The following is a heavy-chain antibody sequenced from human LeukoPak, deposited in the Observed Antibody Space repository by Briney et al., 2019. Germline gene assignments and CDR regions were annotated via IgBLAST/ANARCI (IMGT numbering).Heavy chain of an antibody. CDR2: ISSSSSTI. V-gene: IGHV3-48*01. CDR1: GFTFSSYS. D-gene: IGHD6-13*01. J-gene: IGHJ4*02. CDR3: AKAIGSSWYSPTY. Sequence: GGSLRLSCAASGFTFSSYSMNWVRQAPGKGLEWVSYISSSSSTIYYADSVKGRFTISRDNAKNMLYLQMNSLRAEDTALYYCAKAIGSSWYSPTYWGQGTLVTVSS.